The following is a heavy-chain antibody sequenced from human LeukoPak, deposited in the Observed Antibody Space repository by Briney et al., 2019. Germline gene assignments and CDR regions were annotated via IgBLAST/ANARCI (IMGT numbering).Heavy chain of an antibody. CDR1: GYTFTSYD. D-gene: IGHD6-13*01. Sequence: ASVKVSCKASGYTFTSYDINWVRQATGQGLEWMGWMNPNSGNTGYAQKFQGRVTITRNTSISTAYMELSSLRSEDTAVYYCARGYSGYSSSWYYYYYYMDVWGKGTTVTVPS. CDR2: MNPNSGNT. CDR3: ARGYSGYSSSWYYYYYYMDV. J-gene: IGHJ6*03. V-gene: IGHV1-8*03.